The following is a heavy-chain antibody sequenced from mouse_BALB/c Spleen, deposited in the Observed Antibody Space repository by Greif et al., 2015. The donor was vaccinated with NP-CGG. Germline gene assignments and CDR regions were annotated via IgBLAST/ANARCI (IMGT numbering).Heavy chain of an antibody. CDR1: GFNIKDTY. CDR3: ARWDWYFDV. CDR2: IDPANGNT. Sequence: EVKLVESGAELVKPEASVKLSCTASGFNIKDTYMHWVKQRPEQGLEWIGRIDPANGNTKYDPKFQGKATITADTSSNTAYLQLSSLTSEDTAVYYCARWDWYFDVWGAGTTVTVSS. J-gene: IGHJ1*01. V-gene: IGHV14-3*02.